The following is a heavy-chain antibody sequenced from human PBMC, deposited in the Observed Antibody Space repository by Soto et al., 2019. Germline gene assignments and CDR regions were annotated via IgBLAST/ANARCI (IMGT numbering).Heavy chain of an antibody. J-gene: IGHJ4*02. CDR1: GGSVTGFY. CDR2: IFHSGSS. Sequence: VEASETLSLTCTVSGGSVTGFYWSWIRQPPGKGLEWIGYIFHSGSSNYHPSLKSRVTISVDTSKSQISLRLTSVTAADTAVYYCARASGLGVAHIDYWGQGTLVTVSS. D-gene: IGHD6-19*01. CDR3: ARASGLGVAHIDY. V-gene: IGHV4-59*02.